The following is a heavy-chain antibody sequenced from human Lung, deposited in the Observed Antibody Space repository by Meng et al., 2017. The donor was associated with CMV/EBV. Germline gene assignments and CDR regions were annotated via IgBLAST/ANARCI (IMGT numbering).Heavy chain of an antibody. CDR2: ISGRGTHI. J-gene: IGHJ3*02. D-gene: IGHD3-16*01. V-gene: IGHV3-21*01. CDR3: AREYNWGSYDALDI. CDR1: GFTFGLYT. Sequence: GGSXRLSCRGSGFTFGLYTINWVRQAPGKGLEWVAGISGRGTHIYYADSLKGRFTISRDNAKNSIYLQINSLGVEDTALYYCAREYNWGSYDALDICCQGTMVTVSS.